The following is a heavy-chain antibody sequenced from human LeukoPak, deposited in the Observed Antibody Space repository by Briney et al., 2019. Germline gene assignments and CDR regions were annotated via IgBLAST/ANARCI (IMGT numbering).Heavy chain of an antibody. Sequence: GGSLRLSCAASGFTFSSYAMSWVRHAPGKGLELVSGSNWNGGSTDYADSVKGRFTIPRDNAKNSLYLQMNSLKAEDTALYYCARMYDILTGYRYYFDYWGQGTLVTVSS. CDR1: GFTFSSYA. CDR2: SNWNGGST. J-gene: IGHJ4*02. V-gene: IGHV3-20*04. CDR3: ARMYDILTGYRYYFDY. D-gene: IGHD3-9*01.